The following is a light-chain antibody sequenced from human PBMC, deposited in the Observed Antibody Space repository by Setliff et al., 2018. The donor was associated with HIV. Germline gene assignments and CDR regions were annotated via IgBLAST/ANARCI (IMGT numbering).Light chain of an antibody. CDR3: SSYVLSTNSYV. CDR1: SSDVGKYNL. J-gene: IGLJ1*01. V-gene: IGLV2-23*01. CDR2: QAT. Sequence: VLTQPASVSGSPGQSITISCTGISSDVGKYNLVSWYQQHPGKAPKLMIYQATKWPSGVSSRFSGSRSGNTASLTISGLQAEDEADYYCSSYVLSTNSYVFGTGTKVTVL.